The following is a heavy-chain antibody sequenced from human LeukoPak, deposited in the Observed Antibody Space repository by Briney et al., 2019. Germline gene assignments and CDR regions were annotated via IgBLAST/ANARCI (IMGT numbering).Heavy chain of an antibody. CDR1: GGTFSSYA. V-gene: IGHV1-69*05. Sequence: SVKVSCKASGGTFSSYAISWVRQAPGQGLEWMGGIIPIFDTANYAQKFQGRVTITTDESTSTAYMELSSLRSEDTAVYYCARAGIVGAKKAFDIWGQGTMVTVSS. D-gene: IGHD1-26*01. CDR2: IIPIFDTA. CDR3: ARAGIVGAKKAFDI. J-gene: IGHJ3*02.